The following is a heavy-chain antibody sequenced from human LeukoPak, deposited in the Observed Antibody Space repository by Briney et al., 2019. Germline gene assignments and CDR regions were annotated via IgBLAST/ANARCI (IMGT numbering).Heavy chain of an antibody. J-gene: IGHJ4*02. CDR2: IRYDGSNK. D-gene: IGHD3-10*01. CDR3: ARAYGSGLYYFDY. Sequence: GGSLRLSCAASRIIFSGYGMHWVRQAPGKGLEWVAFIRYDGSNKYYADSVKGRFTISRDNSKNTLYMQMNSLRAEDTAVYYCARAYGSGLYYFDYWGQGTLVTVSS. CDR1: RIIFSGYG. V-gene: IGHV3-30*02.